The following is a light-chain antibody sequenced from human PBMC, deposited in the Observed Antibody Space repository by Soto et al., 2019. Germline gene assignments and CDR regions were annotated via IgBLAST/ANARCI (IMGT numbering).Light chain of an antibody. CDR2: GAS. Sequence: EIVMTQSPATLSVSPGERATLSCRASQSVSSNLAWYQQKPGQAPRLLIYGASTRATGIPARFSGSGSGTEFTLTISSLQSEDFAVDYCKQYNNWPPLTLGGGTKVEIK. CDR3: KQYNNWPPLT. CDR1: QSVSSN. J-gene: IGKJ4*01. V-gene: IGKV3-15*01.